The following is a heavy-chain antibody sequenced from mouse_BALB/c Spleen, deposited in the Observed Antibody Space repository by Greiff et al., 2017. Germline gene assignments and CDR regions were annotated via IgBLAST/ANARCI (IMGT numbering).Heavy chain of an antibody. D-gene: IGHD1-2*01. CDR3: ARGATATYFDY. CDR2: IYPGNVNT. V-gene: IGHV1S56*01. CDR1: GYTFTSYY. J-gene: IGHJ2*01. Sequence: QVQLQQSGPELVKPGASVRISCKASGYTFTSYYIHWVKQRPGQGLEWIGWIYPGNVNTKYNEKFKGKATLTADKSSSTAYMQLSSLTSEDSAVYFCARGATATYFDYWGQGTTLTVSS.